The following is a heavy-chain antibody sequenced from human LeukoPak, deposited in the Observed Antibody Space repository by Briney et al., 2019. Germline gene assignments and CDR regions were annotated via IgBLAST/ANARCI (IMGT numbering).Heavy chain of an antibody. CDR3: AATTGYYYGMDV. V-gene: IGHV4-59*01. Sequence: SETLSLTCAVYGGSFSSYYWSWIRQPPGKGLEWIGYIYYSGSTNYNPSLKSRVTISVDTSKNQFSLKLSSVTAADTAVYYCAATTGYYYGMDVWGQGTTVTVSS. D-gene: IGHD3-9*01. CDR2: IYYSGST. CDR1: GGSFSSYY. J-gene: IGHJ6*02.